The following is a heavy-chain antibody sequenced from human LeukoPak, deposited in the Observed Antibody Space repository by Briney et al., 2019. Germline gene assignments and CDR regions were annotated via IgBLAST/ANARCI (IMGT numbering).Heavy chain of an antibody. CDR2: MNPNSGNT. Sequence: ASVKVSCKASGGTFSSYAISWVRQATGQGLEWMGWMNPNSGNTGYAQKFQGRVTMTRNTSISTAYMELSSLRSEDTAVYYCARGGGGYYDSSGYFDYWGQGTLVTVSS. CDR1: GGTFSSYA. D-gene: IGHD3-22*01. J-gene: IGHJ4*02. V-gene: IGHV1-8*02. CDR3: ARGGGGYYDSSGYFDY.